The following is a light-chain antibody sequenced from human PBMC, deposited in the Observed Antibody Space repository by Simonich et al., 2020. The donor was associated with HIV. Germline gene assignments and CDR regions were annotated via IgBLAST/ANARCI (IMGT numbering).Light chain of an antibody. CDR3: QQYYTTPLT. Sequence: DIVMTQYPDSLALSLGSRATINCKSSQSVLSSSNNNNYLYWYQQKPVQPPKLLIYWASTRESGGPDRFSCSGAGTDLTRTISSLQAEDVAVYYCQQYYTTPLTFGGGTKVEIK. J-gene: IGKJ4*01. CDR2: WAS. CDR1: QSVLSSSNNNNY. V-gene: IGKV4-1*01.